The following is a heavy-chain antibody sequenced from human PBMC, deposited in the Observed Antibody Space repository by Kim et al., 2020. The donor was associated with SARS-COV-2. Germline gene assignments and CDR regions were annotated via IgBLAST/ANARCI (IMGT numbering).Heavy chain of an antibody. CDR2: YHSGST. D-gene: IGHD3-3*02. Sequence: YHSGSTTYHPSLKGRVTISVDKSKNQFSLKLSSVTAADTAVYYCAKLVDIWGQGTMVTVSS. CDR3: AKLVDI. J-gene: IGHJ3*02. V-gene: IGHV4-4*02.